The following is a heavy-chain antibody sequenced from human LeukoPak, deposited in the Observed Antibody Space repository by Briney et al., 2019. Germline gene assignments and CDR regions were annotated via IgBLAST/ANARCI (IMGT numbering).Heavy chain of an antibody. CDR3: ARVGRDYGDNNWFDP. CDR1: GFTFSSYG. Sequence: PGGSLRLSCAASGFTFSSYGMHWVRQAPGKGLEWVAFIRYDGSNKYYADSVKGRFTISRDNSKNTLYLQMNSLRAEDTAVYYCARVGRDYGDNNWFDPWGQGTLVTVSS. V-gene: IGHV3-30*02. J-gene: IGHJ5*02. CDR2: IRYDGSNK. D-gene: IGHD4-17*01.